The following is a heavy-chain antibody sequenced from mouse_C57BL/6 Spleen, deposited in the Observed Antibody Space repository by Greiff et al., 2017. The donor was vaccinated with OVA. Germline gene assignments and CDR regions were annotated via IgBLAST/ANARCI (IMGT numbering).Heavy chain of an antibody. CDR1: GYTFTDYY. J-gene: IGHJ4*01. CDR3: ASPYSNYVGYYAMDY. V-gene: IGHV1-26*01. Sequence: VQLQQSGPELVKPGASVKISCKASGYTFTDYYMNWVKQSHGKSLEWIGDINPNNGGTSYNQKFKGKATLTVDKSSSTAYMELRSLTSEDSAVYYCASPYSNYVGYYAMDYWGQGTSVTVSS. D-gene: IGHD2-5*01. CDR2: INPNNGGT.